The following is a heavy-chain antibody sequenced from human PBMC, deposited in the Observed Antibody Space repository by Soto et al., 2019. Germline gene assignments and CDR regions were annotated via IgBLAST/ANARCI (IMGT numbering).Heavy chain of an antibody. CDR1: GFTFSSYS. J-gene: IGHJ4*02. D-gene: IGHD2-15*01. V-gene: IGHV3-21*01. CDR2: ISSSSSYI. CDR3: AREGFVVVAATEKNYFDY. Sequence: EVQLVESGGGLVKPGGSLRLSCAASGFTFSSYSMNWVRQAPGKGLEWVSSISSSSSYIYYADSVKCRFTISRDNAKNSLYLQMNSLRAEDTAVYYCAREGFVVVAATEKNYFDYWGQGTLVTVSS.